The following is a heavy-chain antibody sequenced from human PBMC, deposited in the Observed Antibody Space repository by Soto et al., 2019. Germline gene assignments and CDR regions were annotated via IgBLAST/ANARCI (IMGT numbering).Heavy chain of an antibody. D-gene: IGHD4-17*01. CDR2: VYATGTS. CDR1: GGSMSKFY. J-gene: IGHJ5*02. CDR3: VRDGSKTLRDCFDP. Sequence: QVQVQESGPGLVKPSETLSLTCSVSGGSMSKFYWSWIRKTAGKGLEWMVRVYATGTSDYNPSLRSRIAMSVDISKNTFSLRLRSLTAADTGVYYCVRDGSKTLRDCFDPWGQGILVTVSS. V-gene: IGHV4-4*07.